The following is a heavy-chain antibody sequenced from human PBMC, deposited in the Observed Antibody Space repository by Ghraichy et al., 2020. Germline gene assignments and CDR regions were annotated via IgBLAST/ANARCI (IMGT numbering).Heavy chain of an antibody. Sequence: LSLTCAASGFTFSSYAMSWVRQAPGKGLEWVTGLGGDDRITYYADSVKGRFTIARDNSKNTLYLQMNSLRVEDTALYYCAKEGQIGVAGFDYWGQGTLVTVSS. CDR2: LGGDDRIT. J-gene: IGHJ4*02. V-gene: IGHV3-23*01. CDR3: AKEGQIGVAGFDY. CDR1: GFTFSSYA. D-gene: IGHD6-19*01.